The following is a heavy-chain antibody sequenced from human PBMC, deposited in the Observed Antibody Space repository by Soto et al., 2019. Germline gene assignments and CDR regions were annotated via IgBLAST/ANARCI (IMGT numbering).Heavy chain of an antibody. CDR3: AKDRDHNSGYTIFDY. Sequence: GSLRLSCSASGFTISGYAMSWVRQAPGKGLEWVSMIRNSGGDTYYAESVKGRFTISRDSSRNTLYLQMTSLRREDTALYYCAKDRDHNSGYTIFDYWGQGTPVTVSS. V-gene: IGHV3-23*01. J-gene: IGHJ4*02. CDR1: GFTISGYA. D-gene: IGHD3-22*01. CDR2: IRNSGGDT.